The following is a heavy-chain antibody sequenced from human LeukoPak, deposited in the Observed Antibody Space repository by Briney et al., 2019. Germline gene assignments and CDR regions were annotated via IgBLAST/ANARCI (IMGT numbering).Heavy chain of an antibody. CDR2: IIPIFGTA. J-gene: IGHJ5*02. V-gene: IGHV1-69*13. Sequence: ASVKVSCKASGGTFSSYAISWVRQAPGQGLEWMGGIIPIFGTANYAQKFRGRVTITADESTSTAYMELSSLRSEDTAVYYCARDGESPLGWFDPWGQGTLVTVSS. CDR1: GGTFSSYA. CDR3: ARDGESPLGWFDP. D-gene: IGHD2/OR15-2a*01.